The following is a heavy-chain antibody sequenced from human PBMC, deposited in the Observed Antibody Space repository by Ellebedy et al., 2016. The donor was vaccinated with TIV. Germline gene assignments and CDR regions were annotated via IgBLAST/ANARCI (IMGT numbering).Heavy chain of an antibody. D-gene: IGHD2-21*01. CDR1: GFTVSNNY. CDR3: ARVPPIACPLGWFDP. J-gene: IGHJ5*02. CDR2: IYSDGST. V-gene: IGHV3-53*04. Sequence: GESLKISCAASGFTVSNNYMGWVRQPPGKGLEWVSVIYSDGSTYYTDSVKGRFTISRHNSDNTLYLQLNSLRAEDTAVYYCARVPPIACPLGWFDPWGHGTLVTVSS.